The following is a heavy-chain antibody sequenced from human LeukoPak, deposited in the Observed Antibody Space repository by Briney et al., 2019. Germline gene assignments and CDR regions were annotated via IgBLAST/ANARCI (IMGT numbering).Heavy chain of an antibody. CDR3: ARERGDYYDSSGYQDY. J-gene: IGHJ4*02. Sequence: GGSLRLSCAASGFTFSSYWMHWVRQAPGKGLVWVSRINSDGSSTSYADSVKGRFTISRDNAKNTLYLQMNSLRAEDTAVYHCARERGDYYDSSGYQDYWGQGTLVTVSS. D-gene: IGHD3-22*01. CDR2: INSDGSST. V-gene: IGHV3-74*01. CDR1: GFTFSSYW.